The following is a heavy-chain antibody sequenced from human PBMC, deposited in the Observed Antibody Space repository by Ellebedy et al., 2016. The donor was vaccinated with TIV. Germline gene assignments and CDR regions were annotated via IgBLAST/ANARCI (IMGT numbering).Heavy chain of an antibody. CDR1: GFTLSDYW. CDR2: MRQDGNEE. D-gene: IGHD3-10*01. J-gene: IGHJ4*02. V-gene: IGHV3-7*03. CDR3: ARGNPMGSY. Sequence: GESLKISCAASGFTLSDYWMIWVRQAPGKGLEWVANMRQDGNEEYYVDSVKGRFTISRDNAKNLVYLQMNSLRAEDTALYYCARGNPMGSYWGQGTPVTVSS.